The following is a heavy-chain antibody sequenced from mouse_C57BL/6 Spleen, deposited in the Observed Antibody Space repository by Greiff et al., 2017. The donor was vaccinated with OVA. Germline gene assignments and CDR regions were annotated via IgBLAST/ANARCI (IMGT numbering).Heavy chain of an antibody. Sequence: VQLQQSGAELVRPGSSVKLSCKASGYTFTSYWMHWVKQRPIQGLEWIGNIDPSDSETHYNQKFKDKATLTVDKSSSTAYMQLSSLTSEDSAVYYCARDYYGSDAYWGQGTLVTVSA. CDR1: GYTFTSYW. CDR3: ARDYYGSDAY. D-gene: IGHD1-1*01. V-gene: IGHV1-52*01. J-gene: IGHJ3*01. CDR2: IDPSDSET.